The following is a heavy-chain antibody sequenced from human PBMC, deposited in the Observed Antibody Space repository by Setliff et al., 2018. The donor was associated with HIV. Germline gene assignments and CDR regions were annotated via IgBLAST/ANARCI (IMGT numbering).Heavy chain of an antibody. CDR2: IYRSGSTY. J-gene: IGHJ4*02. D-gene: IGHD7-27*01. Sequence: NPSETLSLTCTVSGGSISSYSYFWGWVRQPPGKGLEWIGNIYRSGSTYYYNPSLKSRVTMSVDTSKNQFSMKLSSVTAADTAVYYCARPEQANDWGYYFDSWGQGTLVTVSS. CDR3: ARPEQANDWGYYFDS. V-gene: IGHV4-39*01. CDR1: GGSISSYSYF.